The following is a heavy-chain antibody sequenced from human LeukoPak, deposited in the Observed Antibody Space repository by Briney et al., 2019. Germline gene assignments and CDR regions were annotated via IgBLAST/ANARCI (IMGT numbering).Heavy chain of an antibody. CDR1: GGSISSYY. Sequence: SETLSLTCIVSGGSISSYYWSWIRQPPGKGLEWIGYIYYSGSTNYNPSLKSRVTISVDTSKNQFSLKLSSVTAADTAVYYCARGVSDYYGMDVWGQGTTVTVSS. CDR3: ARGVSDYYGMDV. D-gene: IGHD5/OR15-5a*01. V-gene: IGHV4-59*01. J-gene: IGHJ6*02. CDR2: IYYSGST.